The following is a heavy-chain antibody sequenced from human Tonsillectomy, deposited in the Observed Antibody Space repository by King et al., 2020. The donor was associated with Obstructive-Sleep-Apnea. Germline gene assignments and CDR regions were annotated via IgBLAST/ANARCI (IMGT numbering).Heavy chain of an antibody. CDR3: TRERSGGHALGYGVDV. Sequence: VQLVESGGGLVQPGQSLRLSCTASGFTFGDHAMSGFRQAPGKGLEWVGCIRSIPYGGTTEYAASGKGRFTISRDDSKSIVYLQMSSLKTEDTALYYWTRERSGGHALGYGVDVGGQGTTVTVS. D-gene: IGHD1-26*01. CDR1: GFTFGDHA. V-gene: IGHV3-49*03. CDR2: IRSIPYGGTT. J-gene: IGHJ6*02.